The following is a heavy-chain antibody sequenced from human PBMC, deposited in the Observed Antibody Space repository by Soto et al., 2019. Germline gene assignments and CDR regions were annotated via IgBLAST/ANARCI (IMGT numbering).Heavy chain of an antibody. J-gene: IGHJ3*02. CDR2: IIPILGLA. V-gene: IGHV1-69*08. CDR1: GGTLSSYT. Sequence: QVQLVQSGAEVKKPGSSVKVSCTASGGTLSSYTISWVRQAPGQGLEWMGRIIPILGLANYAQKFQGRVTITSDKSTSTAHSELSSLRSEDTAVYDCAREDGDIVDTYAFDIWGQVTMVTVSS. CDR3: AREDGDIVDTYAFDI. D-gene: IGHD5-12*01.